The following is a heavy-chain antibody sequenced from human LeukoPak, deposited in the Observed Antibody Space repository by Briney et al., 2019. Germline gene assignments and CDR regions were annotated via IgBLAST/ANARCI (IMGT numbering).Heavy chain of an antibody. V-gene: IGHV1-2*02. D-gene: IGHD3-22*01. Sequence: ASVNVSCKASGYSFTGYYIHRVRQAPGQGLEWMGWINPNSGATNYAQKFQDRVTVTRDTSISTAYMELSRLRSDDTAVYLCARDQNYFDTTTYYGIDYWGQGTLVTVSS. CDR2: INPNSGAT. CDR1: GYSFTGYY. CDR3: ARDQNYFDTTTYYGIDY. J-gene: IGHJ4*02.